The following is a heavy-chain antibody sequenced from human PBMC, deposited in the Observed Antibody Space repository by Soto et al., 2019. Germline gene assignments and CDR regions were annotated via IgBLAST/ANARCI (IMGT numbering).Heavy chain of an antibody. Sequence: QVQLVQSGAEVKKPGSSVKVSCKASGGTFSSYAISWVRQAPGQGLEWMGGIIPIFGTANYAQKFQGRVTITADESTSTAYMELSSLRSEDTAVYYCARDQYQLRGDYYYYGMDVWGQGTTVTVSS. V-gene: IGHV1-69*01. D-gene: IGHD2-2*01. CDR3: ARDQYQLRGDYYYYGMDV. CDR1: GGTFSSYA. CDR2: IIPIFGTA. J-gene: IGHJ6*02.